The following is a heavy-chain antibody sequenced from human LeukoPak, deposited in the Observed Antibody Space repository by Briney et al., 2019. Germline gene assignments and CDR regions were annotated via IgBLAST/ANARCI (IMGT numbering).Heavy chain of an antibody. CDR3: ATVRMYYYGSGSSLLDY. D-gene: IGHD3-10*01. CDR1: GYTLTELS. CDR2: FDPEDGET. V-gene: IGHV1-24*01. J-gene: IGHJ4*02. Sequence: ASVKVSCKVSGYTLTELSMHWVRQAPGKGLEWMGGFDPEDGETIYAQKFQGRVTITEDESTNTAYMEQSSLRSEDTAVYYCATVRMYYYGSGSSLLDYWGQGTLVTVAS.